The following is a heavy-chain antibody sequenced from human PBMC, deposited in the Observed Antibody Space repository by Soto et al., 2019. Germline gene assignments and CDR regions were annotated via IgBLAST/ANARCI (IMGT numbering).Heavy chain of an antibody. Sequence: QLQLQESGSGLVKPSQTLSLTCAVSGGSISSDTCSWSWIRQPPGKGLEWIGYIYHSGSTDYNPSLKRRASISVDKPRHQFSLKLSSVSAADTAVYFCARVPVTIGYGRDVWGQGTTVTVSS. J-gene: IGHJ6*02. CDR1: GGSISSDTCS. V-gene: IGHV4-30-2*01. D-gene: IGHD4-17*01. CDR3: ARVPVTIGYGRDV. CDR2: IYHSGST.